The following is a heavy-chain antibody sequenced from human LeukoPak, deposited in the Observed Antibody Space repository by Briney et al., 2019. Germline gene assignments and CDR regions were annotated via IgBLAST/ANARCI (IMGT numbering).Heavy chain of an antibody. CDR3: ARGRFVGDFYSPFDY. Sequence: ASVKVSCKASGYTFTGYYMHWVRQAPGQGLEWMGIINPSGGSTSYAQKFQGRVTMTRDTSTSTVYMELSSLRSEDTAVYYCARGRFVGDFYSPFDYWGQGTLVTVSS. J-gene: IGHJ4*02. D-gene: IGHD2-21*02. V-gene: IGHV1-46*01. CDR1: GYTFTGYY. CDR2: INPSGGST.